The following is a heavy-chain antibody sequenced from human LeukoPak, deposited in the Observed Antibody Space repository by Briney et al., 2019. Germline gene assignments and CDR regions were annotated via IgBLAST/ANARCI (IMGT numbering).Heavy chain of an antibody. CDR3: ARPYSGDYAFDI. Sequence: SVKVSCKASGGTFSSYAISWVRQAPGQGLEWMGGIIPIFGTANYAQKFQGRVTITADESTSTAYMELSSLRSEDTAVYYCARPYSGDYAFDIWGQGTLVTVSS. J-gene: IGHJ3*02. CDR1: GGTFSSYA. CDR2: IIPIFGTA. V-gene: IGHV1-69*01. D-gene: IGHD4-17*01.